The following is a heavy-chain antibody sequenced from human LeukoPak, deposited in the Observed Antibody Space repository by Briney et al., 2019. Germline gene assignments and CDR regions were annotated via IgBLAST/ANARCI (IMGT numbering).Heavy chain of an antibody. D-gene: IGHD3-10*01. CDR3: ARDRTTMVRGERYQYDAFDI. V-gene: IGHV7-4-1*02. Sequence: GASVKVSCKASGYTFTSYAMNWVRQAPGQGLEWMGWINTNTGNPTYAQGFAGRFVFSLDTSVSTAYLQISSLKAEDTAVYYCARDRTTMVRGERYQYDAFDIWGQGTMVTVSS. CDR2: INTNTGNP. CDR1: GYTFTSYA. J-gene: IGHJ3*02.